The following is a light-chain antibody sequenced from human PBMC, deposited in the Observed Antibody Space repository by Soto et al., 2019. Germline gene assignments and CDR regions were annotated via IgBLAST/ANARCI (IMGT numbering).Light chain of an antibody. V-gene: IGKV3D-20*02. Sequence: IVLTPSPGTLSLSPCERATLSCSASQSVSSSYLAWYQQKPGQAPRLLIYGASSRATGIPDRFSGSGSGTDFTLTISSLEPEDFAVYYCQQRSNWPVTFGQGTKVDIK. CDR2: GAS. CDR3: QQRSNWPVT. J-gene: IGKJ1*01. CDR1: QSVSSSY.